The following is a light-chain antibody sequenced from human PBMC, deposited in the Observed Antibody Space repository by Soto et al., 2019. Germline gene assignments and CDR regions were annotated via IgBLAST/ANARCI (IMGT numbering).Light chain of an antibody. CDR1: QTIGSW. CDR2: DAS. Sequence: DIQMTQSPSTLSASVGDRVTVTCRASQTIGSWLAWYQQKPGRAPKLLIFDASSLESGVPSRFSGNGSGTELTITISGLQPDDFESYYCQQYNSYSGMFGQGTKVDIK. J-gene: IGKJ1*01. V-gene: IGKV1-5*01. CDR3: QQYNSYSGM.